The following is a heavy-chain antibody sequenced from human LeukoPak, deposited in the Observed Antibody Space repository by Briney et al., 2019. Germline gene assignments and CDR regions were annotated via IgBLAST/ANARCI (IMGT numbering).Heavy chain of an antibody. V-gene: IGHV4-34*01. Sequence: SETLSLTCAVYGGSFSGYYWSWIRQPPGKGLVWIGEINHSGSTNYNPSLKSRVTISVDTSKNQFSLKLSSVTAADTAVYYCARGQIYPVWGQGTTVTVSS. J-gene: IGHJ6*02. D-gene: IGHD3-3*01. CDR3: ARGQIYPV. CDR1: GGSFSGYY. CDR2: INHSGST.